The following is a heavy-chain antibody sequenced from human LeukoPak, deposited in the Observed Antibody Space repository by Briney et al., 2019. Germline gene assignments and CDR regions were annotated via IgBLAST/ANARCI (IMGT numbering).Heavy chain of an antibody. V-gene: IGHV4-59*08. Sequence: SETLSLTCTVSGGSVSDYYWSWIRQSPGKGLEWIGYIYYTGSTSYNPSLRSRVTISIDTSKSQFSLKLSSVTAADTAVYYCARGAAKYSGSSEYYSDYWGQGTLVTVSS. CDR3: ARGAAKYSGSSEYYSDY. CDR1: GGSVSDYY. D-gene: IGHD1-26*01. J-gene: IGHJ4*02. CDR2: IYYTGST.